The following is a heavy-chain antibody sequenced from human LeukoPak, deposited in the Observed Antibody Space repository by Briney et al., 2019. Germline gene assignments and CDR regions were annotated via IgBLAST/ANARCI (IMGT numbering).Heavy chain of an antibody. CDR1: GYIFTNYW. Sequence: GESLKISCKGSGYIFTNYWIGWVRQMPGKGLEWMGIIYPGDSDTRYSPSFQGQVTISADKSINTAYLQWSSLQASDTAMYYCARRSSGWHLDYWGQGTLVTVSS. D-gene: IGHD6-19*01. V-gene: IGHV5-51*01. CDR3: ARRSSGWHLDY. CDR2: IYPGDSDT. J-gene: IGHJ4*02.